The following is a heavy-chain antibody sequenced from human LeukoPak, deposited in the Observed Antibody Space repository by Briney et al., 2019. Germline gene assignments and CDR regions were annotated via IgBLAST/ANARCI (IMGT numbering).Heavy chain of an antibody. CDR1: GYTFTSYD. CDR2: MNPNSGNT. Sequence: ASVKVSCKASGYTFTSYDINWVRQATGQGLEWMGWMNPNSGNTGYAQKFQGRVTMTRNTSISTAYMELSSLRSEDTAVYYCARRKLWGPTGDYWGQGTLVTVSS. D-gene: IGHD5-18*01. V-gene: IGHV1-8*01. CDR3: ARRKLWGPTGDY. J-gene: IGHJ4*02.